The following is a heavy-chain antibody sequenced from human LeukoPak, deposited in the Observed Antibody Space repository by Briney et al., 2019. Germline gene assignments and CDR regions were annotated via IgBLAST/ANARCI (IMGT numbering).Heavy chain of an antibody. CDR3: ARERAVTGHYYYYGVDV. V-gene: IGHV4-59*01. J-gene: IGHJ6*04. D-gene: IGHD4-17*01. CDR1: GGSISSYY. CDR2: IYYSGST. Sequence: SETLSLTCTVSGGSISSYYWSWIRQPPGEGLEWIGYIYYSGSTNYNPSLKSRVTISVDTSKNQFSLKLSSVTAADTAGYYCARERAVTGHYYYYGVDVWGEGITVTVSS.